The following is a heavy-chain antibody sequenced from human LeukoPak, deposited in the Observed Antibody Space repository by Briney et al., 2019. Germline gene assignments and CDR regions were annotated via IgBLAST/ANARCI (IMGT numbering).Heavy chain of an antibody. CDR1: GYTFTSYA. Sequence: ASVKVSCEASGYTFTSYAMNWVRQAPGQGLEWMGWINTNTGNPTYAQGFTGRFVFSLDTSVSTAYLQISSLKAEDTAVYYCARNQLRLGELSLLVHSSPRGGAFDIWGQGTMVTVSS. CDR3: ARNQLRLGELSLLVHSSPRGGAFDI. V-gene: IGHV7-4-1*02. CDR2: INTNTGNP. J-gene: IGHJ3*02. D-gene: IGHD3-16*02.